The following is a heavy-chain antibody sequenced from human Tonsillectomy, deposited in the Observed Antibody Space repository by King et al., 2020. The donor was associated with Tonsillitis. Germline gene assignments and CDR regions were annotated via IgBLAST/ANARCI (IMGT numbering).Heavy chain of an antibody. D-gene: IGHD6-13*01. CDR2: IGGPGSSP. J-gene: IGHJ1*01. V-gene: IGHV3-23*04. CDR1: GFTFSSYN. CDR3: AKVGSSLFAEYFHH. Sequence: VQLVESGGGLVQPGGSLRLSCAASGFTFSSYNMSWVRQAPGKGLEWVSSIGGPGSSPYFADSVKGRFTMSRDNSKNTLSLQMSGLRAEDTAIYYCAKVGSSLFAEYFHHWGQGTLVTVSS.